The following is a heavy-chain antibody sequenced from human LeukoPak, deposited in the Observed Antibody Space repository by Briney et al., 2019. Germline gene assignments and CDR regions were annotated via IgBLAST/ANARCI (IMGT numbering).Heavy chain of an antibody. CDR2: ISYDGSNK. D-gene: IGHD2-2*01. CDR1: GFTFSSYA. Sequence: GGSLRLSCAASGFTFSSYAMHWVRQAPGKGLEWVAVISYDGSNKYYADSVKGRFTISRDNSKDTLYLQMNSLRAEDTAVYYCARTPGVVVYYFDYWGQGTLVTVSS. CDR3: ARTPGVVVYYFDY. V-gene: IGHV3-30*04. J-gene: IGHJ4*02.